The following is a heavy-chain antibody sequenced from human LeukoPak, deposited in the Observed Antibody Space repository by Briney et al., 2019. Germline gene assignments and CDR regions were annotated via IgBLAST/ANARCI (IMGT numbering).Heavy chain of an antibody. CDR3: ARGKVVAGTPGQNSWDY. J-gene: IGHJ4*02. CDR1: GGSISSYY. CDR2: IYYTGRT. D-gene: IGHD6-19*01. Sequence: PSETLSLTRNVSGGSISSYYWSWIRQPPGKGLEWIGYIYYTGRTNYNPSLRSRVTVSVDTSRNQFSLKLSSVTAADTAVYYCARGKVVAGTPGQNSWDYWGQGTLVTVSS. V-gene: IGHV4-59*12.